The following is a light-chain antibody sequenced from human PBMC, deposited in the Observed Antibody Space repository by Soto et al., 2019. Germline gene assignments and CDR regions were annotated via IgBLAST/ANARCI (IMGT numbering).Light chain of an antibody. J-gene: IGLJ2*01. CDR3: CSYVGSSSVV. CDR2: EVT. CDR1: SSDVGSYNL. V-gene: IGLV2-23*02. Sequence: QSALTQPASVSGPPGQSITISCTGTSSDVGSYNLVSWYQQHPGKAPKLMIYEVTKRPSVVSNRFSGSKSGNTASLTISGLPAEDEADYCCCSYVGSSSVVFGGGTKLTVL.